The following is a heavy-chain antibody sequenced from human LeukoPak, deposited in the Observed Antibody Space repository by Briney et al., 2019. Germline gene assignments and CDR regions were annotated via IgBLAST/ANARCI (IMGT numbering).Heavy chain of an antibody. J-gene: IGHJ4*02. Sequence: PGGSLRLSCAASGFTISDLYIDWVRQAPGKGLEWVAVVRSDGSIKYNADSVKGRFTISRDTSKNTVYLQMNSLGAEDTAFYYCARGYSSSWLGYFDYWGQGTLVTVPS. D-gene: IGHD6-13*01. V-gene: IGHV3-30*03. CDR2: VRSDGSIK. CDR3: ARGYSSSWLGYFDY. CDR1: GFTISDLY.